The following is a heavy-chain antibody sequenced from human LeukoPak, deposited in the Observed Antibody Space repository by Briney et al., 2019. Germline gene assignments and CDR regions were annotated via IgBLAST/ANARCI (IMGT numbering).Heavy chain of an antibody. D-gene: IGHD3-3*01. CDR2: ISAYNGNT. J-gene: IGHJ4*02. Sequence: ASVKVSCKASGYTFSNFDINWVRQAPGQGLEWMGWISAYNGNTNYAQKLQGRVTMTTDTSTSTAYMELRSLRSDDTAVYYCARVDITIFGVVIGYWGQGTLVTVSS. CDR3: ARVDITIFGVVIGY. CDR1: GYTFSNFD. V-gene: IGHV1-18*01.